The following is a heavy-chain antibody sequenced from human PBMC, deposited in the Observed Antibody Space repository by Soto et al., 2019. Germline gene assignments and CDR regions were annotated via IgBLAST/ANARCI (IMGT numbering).Heavy chain of an antibody. CDR3: ARARTPGHNWFDP. CDR2: INHSGST. V-gene: IGHV4-34*01. J-gene: IGHJ5*02. Sequence: SETLSLTCAVYGGSFSGYYWSWIRQPPGKGLECIGEINHSGSTNYNPSLKSRVTISVDTSKNQFSLKLSSVTAADTAVYYCARARTPGHNWFDPWGQGTLVTVSS. CDR1: GGSFSGYY. D-gene: IGHD3-10*01.